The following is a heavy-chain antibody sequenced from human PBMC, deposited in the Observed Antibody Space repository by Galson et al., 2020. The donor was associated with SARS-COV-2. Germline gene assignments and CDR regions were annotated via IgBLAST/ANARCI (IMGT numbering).Heavy chain of an antibody. CDR3: ARDHGDYFAFDI. J-gene: IGHJ3*02. Sequence: SETLSLTCAVYGGSFSGYYWSWIRQPPGKGLEWIGEINHSGSTNYNPSLKSRVTISVDTSKNQFSLKLSSVTAADTAVYYCARDHGDYFAFDIWGQGTMVTVSS. CDR2: INHSGST. V-gene: IGHV4-34*01. D-gene: IGHD4-17*01. CDR1: GGSFSGYY.